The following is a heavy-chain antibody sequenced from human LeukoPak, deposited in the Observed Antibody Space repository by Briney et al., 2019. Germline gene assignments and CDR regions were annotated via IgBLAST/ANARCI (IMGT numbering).Heavy chain of an antibody. V-gene: IGHV4-34*01. CDR2: INHSVST. J-gene: IGHJ5*02. CDR3: ARHLRGYCSSTSCYRAWFDP. D-gene: IGHD2-2*01. CDR1: GGSFSGYY. Sequence: SETLSLTCAVYGGSFSGYYWSWIRQPPRKGLEWIGEINHSVSTNYNPSLKSRVTISVDTSKNQFSLKLSSVTAADTAVYYCARHLRGYCSSTSCYRAWFDPWGQGTLVTVSS.